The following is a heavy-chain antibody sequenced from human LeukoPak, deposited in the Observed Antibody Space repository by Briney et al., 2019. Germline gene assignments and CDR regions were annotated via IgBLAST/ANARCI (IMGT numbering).Heavy chain of an antibody. CDR3: ARRDYLDHFYYIDV. CDR2: IKPSGRT. Sequence: PSETLSLTCAVYGGSFNDYYWIWIRQPPGKGLEWIGEIKPSGRTNYNPSLEGRVTISEDTSKNHFSLKLSSVTAADTAVYYCARRDYLDHFYYIDVWDKGNTVTVSS. CDR1: GGSFNDYY. V-gene: IGHV4-34*01. J-gene: IGHJ6*03. D-gene: IGHD3-10*01.